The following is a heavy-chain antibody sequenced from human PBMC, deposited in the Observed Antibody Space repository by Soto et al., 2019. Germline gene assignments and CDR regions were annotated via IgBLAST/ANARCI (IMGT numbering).Heavy chain of an antibody. J-gene: IGHJ5*02. D-gene: IGHD6-13*01. CDR3: ARGRRLAAAGTPDP. CDR1: GYTFTVYY. V-gene: IGHV1-2*02. CDR2: INPNSGGT. Sequence: ASVKVSCKASGYTFTVYYMHCVRQSPGQGLEWMGWINPNSGGTNYAQKFQGRVTMTRDTSISTAYMELSRLRSDDTAVYYCARGRRLAAAGTPDPWGQGTLVTVSS.